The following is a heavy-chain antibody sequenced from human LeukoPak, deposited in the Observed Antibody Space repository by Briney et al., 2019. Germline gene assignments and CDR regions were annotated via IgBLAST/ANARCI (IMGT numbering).Heavy chain of an antibody. CDR2: INWDGDIT. J-gene: IGHJ4*02. V-gene: IGHV3-43*01. Sequence: GGSLRLSCAASGFTFDDYTMHWVRQPPGKGLEWVSLINWDGDITEYADSVKGRFTISRDNSKNSLFLQMNSLRTEDTALYYCAKGNILTGPPDSWGQGTLVTVSS. D-gene: IGHD3-9*01. CDR3: AKGNILTGPPDS. CDR1: GFTFDDYT.